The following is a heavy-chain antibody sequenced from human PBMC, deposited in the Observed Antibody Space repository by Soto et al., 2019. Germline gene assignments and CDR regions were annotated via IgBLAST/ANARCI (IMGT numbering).Heavy chain of an antibody. CDR1: GFNFNNYA. J-gene: IGHJ4*02. CDR3: AKRPDAEYSSTWYSMDY. D-gene: IGHD6-13*01. Sequence: QVQLVESGGGVVQPGRSLRLSCAAAGFNFNNYAMHCVRQAPGKGLEWVAVITYDGGNKYYADSLKGRFTISRDNSKNTLFLQMNSLRAEDTAVDYCAKRPDAEYSSTWYSMDYWGQGTLVTVSS. V-gene: IGHV3-30*18. CDR2: ITYDGGNK.